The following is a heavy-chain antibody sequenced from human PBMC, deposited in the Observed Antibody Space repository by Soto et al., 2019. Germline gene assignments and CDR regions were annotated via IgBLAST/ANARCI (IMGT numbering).Heavy chain of an antibody. CDR3: AKDRYGGYIFDS. J-gene: IGHJ5*01. D-gene: IGHD5-12*01. V-gene: IGHV4-31*03. CDR1: CCSINSGGFY. Sequence: SGTPSLTCTFSCCSINSGGFYWSWVRQHPGQGLEWIGYMFHSGTTYYNPSLKGRVSISVDTSKDQFSLKLTSVTAADTAVYYCAKDRYGGYIFDSWGQGTLVTVSS. CDR2: MFHSGTT.